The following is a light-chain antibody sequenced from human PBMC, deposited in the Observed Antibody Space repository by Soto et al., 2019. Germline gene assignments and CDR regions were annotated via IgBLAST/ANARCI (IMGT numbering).Light chain of an antibody. J-gene: IGLJ3*02. Sequence: QSVLTQPPSASGTPGQRVTISCSGSSSNIGSNYVYWYQQLPGTAAKLLIYSNNQRPSGVPDRFSGSKSGTSASLAISGLRSEDEADYYCAAWDDSLRGVFGGGTKLTVL. V-gene: IGLV1-47*02. CDR1: SSNIGSNY. CDR3: AAWDDSLRGV. CDR2: SNN.